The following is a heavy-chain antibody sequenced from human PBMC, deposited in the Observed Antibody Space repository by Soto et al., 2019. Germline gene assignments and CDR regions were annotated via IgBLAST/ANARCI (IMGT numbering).Heavy chain of an antibody. D-gene: IGHD4-17*01. CDR1: GLTFSTYA. Sequence: PGGSLRLSCTASGLTFSTYAMGWVRQAPGKGLEWVSIISGSGSGTYYADSVKGRFTVSRDNSRNTLYVQMNSLRDEDTAVYYSAEPSPYGNSFLAYRGPGTWDPVSP. V-gene: IGHV3-23*01. CDR2: ISGSGSGT. CDR3: AEPSPYGNSFLAY. J-gene: IGHJ4*02.